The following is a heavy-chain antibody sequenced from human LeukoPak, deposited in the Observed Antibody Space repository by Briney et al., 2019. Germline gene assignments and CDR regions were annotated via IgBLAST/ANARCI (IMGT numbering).Heavy chain of an antibody. V-gene: IGHV3-48*01. CDR3: ARERLRGYNYGLDY. D-gene: IGHD5-18*01. Sequence: GGSQRLSCAASGFIFSSYIMNWVRQAPGKGLEWVSYISSSSSTIYYADSVKGRFTISRDNVRNSLYLQMNSLRAEDTAVYYCARERLRGYNYGLDYWGQGTLVTVSS. CDR1: GFIFSSYI. J-gene: IGHJ4*02. CDR2: ISSSSSTI.